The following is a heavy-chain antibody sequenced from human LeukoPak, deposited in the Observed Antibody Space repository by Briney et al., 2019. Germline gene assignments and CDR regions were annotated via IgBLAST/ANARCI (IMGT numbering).Heavy chain of an antibody. J-gene: IGHJ4*02. CDR1: GGSFSGYY. CDR3: ARAGTGDRSAVFDS. Sequence: SETLSVTCAVYGGSFSGYYWNWIRQPPGKGLEWIGEINHVGNTNYNPSLTSRVTMSIDTSKNQFSLRLTSVTAADTAVYYCARAGTGDRSAVFDSWGRGTLVTVSS. D-gene: IGHD3-10*01. V-gene: IGHV4-34*01. CDR2: INHVGNT.